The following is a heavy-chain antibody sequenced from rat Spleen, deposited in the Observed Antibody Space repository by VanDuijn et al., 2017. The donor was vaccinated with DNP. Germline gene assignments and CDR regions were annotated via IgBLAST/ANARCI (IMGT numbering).Heavy chain of an antibody. Sequence: EVHLVESGGDLVQPGRSLKLSCVASGFTFNNYWMTWIRQVPGKGLEWVASIISSGGSTSYPDSVQGRFTISRDNAKNTLYLQMNSLRSEDTATYYCARYAPSASYAMDAWGQGTSVTVSS. CDR2: IISSGGST. D-gene: IGHD4-3*01. CDR3: ARYAPSASYAMDA. CDR1: GFTFNNYW. J-gene: IGHJ4*01. V-gene: IGHV5-31*01.